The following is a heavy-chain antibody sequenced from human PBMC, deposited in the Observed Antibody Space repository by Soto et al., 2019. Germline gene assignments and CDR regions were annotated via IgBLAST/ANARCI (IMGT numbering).Heavy chain of an antibody. CDR2: GNPNSGNT. D-gene: IGHD4-17*01. Sequence: QVQLVQSGAEVKKPGASVKVSCKASGYTFTSYDINWVRQATGQGLEWMGWGNPNSGNTGYAPKLPGGVTMTRKTAISTAYMGLSSLRSGDTVVYYCARTLYGDNVHCWGQGALVTVSS. V-gene: IGHV1-8*01. CDR3: ARTLYGDNVHC. CDR1: GYTFTSYD. J-gene: IGHJ4*02.